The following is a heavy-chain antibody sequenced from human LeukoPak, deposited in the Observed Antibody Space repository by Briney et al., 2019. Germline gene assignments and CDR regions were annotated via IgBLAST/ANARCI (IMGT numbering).Heavy chain of an antibody. CDR3: AKDLAWGLDY. CDR2: ISYDGSNK. J-gene: IGHJ4*02. Sequence: GGSLRLSCAASGFTFSSYAMHWVRQAPGKGLEWVAVISYDGSNKYYADSVKGRFTISRDNSKNTLYLQMNSLRAEDTAVYYCAKDLAWGLDYWGQGTPVTVSS. CDR1: GFTFSSYA. V-gene: IGHV3-30-3*01. D-gene: IGHD7-27*01.